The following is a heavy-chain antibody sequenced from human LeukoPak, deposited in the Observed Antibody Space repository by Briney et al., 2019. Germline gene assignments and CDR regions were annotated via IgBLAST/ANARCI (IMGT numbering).Heavy chain of an antibody. Sequence: SETLSLTCTVSGVSVRTGNYYWTWIRQPPGKGLEWIGYSHYSGSTQYNPSLKSRVTISVDTSKNQFSLKLTSVTAADAAVYYCARDMYGSGTFLPESPWGQGTLVTVSS. CDR3: ARDMYGSGTFLPESP. V-gene: IGHV4-61*01. CDR1: GVSVRTGNYY. D-gene: IGHD3-10*01. CDR2: SHYSGST. J-gene: IGHJ5*02.